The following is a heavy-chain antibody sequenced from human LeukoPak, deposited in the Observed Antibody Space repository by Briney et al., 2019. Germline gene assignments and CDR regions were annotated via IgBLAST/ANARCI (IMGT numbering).Heavy chain of an antibody. CDR3: ARLTKKDYDILTGYQYYMDV. CDR1: GYNFTSDW. Sequence: GESLKISCKGSGYNFTSDWIGWVRQMPGKGLEWMGIIYPGDSDTRYRSSFQGQVTISADKSISTAYLQWSSLKASDTAMYYCARLTKKDYDILTGYQYYMDVWGKGTTVTVSS. V-gene: IGHV5-51*01. CDR2: IYPGDSDT. J-gene: IGHJ6*03. D-gene: IGHD3-9*01.